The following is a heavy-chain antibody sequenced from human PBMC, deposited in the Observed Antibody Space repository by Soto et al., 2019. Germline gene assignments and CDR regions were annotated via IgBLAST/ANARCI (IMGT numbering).Heavy chain of an antibody. CDR2: ISAYNGNT. J-gene: IGHJ4*02. D-gene: IGHD6-13*01. V-gene: IGHV1-18*01. CDR3: ARDLALFIAAAGPQGDY. CDR1: GYTFTSYG. Sequence: QVQLVQSGAEVKKPGASVKVSCKASGYTFTSYGISWVRQAPGQGLEWMGWISAYNGNTNYAQKLQGRVTMTTDTATSTAYMELRSLRSDDTAVYYCARDLALFIAAAGPQGDYWGQGTLVTVSS.